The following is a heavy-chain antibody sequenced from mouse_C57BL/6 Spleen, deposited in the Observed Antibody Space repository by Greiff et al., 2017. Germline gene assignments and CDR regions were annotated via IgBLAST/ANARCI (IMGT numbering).Heavy chain of an antibody. J-gene: IGHJ2*01. V-gene: IGHV14-3*01. CDR2: IDPANGNT. CDR1: GFNIKNTY. D-gene: IGHD1-1*01. Sequence: DVKLQESVAELVRPGASVKLSCTASGFNIKNTYMHWVKQRPEQRLEWIGRIDPANGNTKYAPKFQGKATITADTSSNTAYLQLSSLTSEDTAIYYCASGYYGSSYEDYWGQGTTLTVSS. CDR3: ASGYYGSSYEDY.